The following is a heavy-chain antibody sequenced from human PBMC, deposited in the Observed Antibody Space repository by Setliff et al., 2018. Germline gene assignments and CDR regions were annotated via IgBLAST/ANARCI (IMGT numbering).Heavy chain of an antibody. CDR2: ISAYTGNA. CDR3: SRLVRYCTTTSCQRASGAEF. D-gene: IGHD2-2*01. J-gene: IGHJ4*02. CDR1: GYTFSDYG. Sequence: ASVKVSCKASGYTFSDYGITWVRQAPGQGLEWMGWISAYTGNAYYAHKLQDRVTMTTDTSTGTAYMELRSLTSDDTAVYYCSRLVRYCTTTSCQRASGAEFWGQGTLVTVSS. V-gene: IGHV1-18*01.